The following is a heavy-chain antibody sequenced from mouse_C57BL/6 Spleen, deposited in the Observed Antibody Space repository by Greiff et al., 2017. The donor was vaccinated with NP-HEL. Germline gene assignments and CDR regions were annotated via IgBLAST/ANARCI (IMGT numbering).Heavy chain of an antibody. Sequence: QVQLQQPGAELVRPGTSVKLSCKASGYTFTSYWMHWVKQRPGQGLEWIGVIDPSDSYTNYNQKFKGKATLTVDTSSSTAYMQLSSLTSEDSAVYYCARNGGDGAWFAYWGQGTLVTVSA. CDR2: IDPSDSYT. CDR1: GYTFTSYW. V-gene: IGHV1-59*01. J-gene: IGHJ3*01. CDR3: ARNGGDGAWFAY. D-gene: IGHD1-1*01.